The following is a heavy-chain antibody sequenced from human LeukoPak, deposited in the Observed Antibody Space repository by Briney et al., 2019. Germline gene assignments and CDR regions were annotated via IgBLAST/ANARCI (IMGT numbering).Heavy chain of an antibody. D-gene: IGHD3-10*01. CDR2: MNHNSGNT. CDR3: ARSRVGVRRGTDY. CDR1: GYTFISYD. Sequence: GSVKVSCKASGYTFISYDINWVRQATGQGLEWMGWMNHNSGNTGYAQKFQGRVTMTRNTSINTAYLELSNLTSEDMAVYYCARSRVGVRRGTDYWGQGTLVTVSS. J-gene: IGHJ4*02. V-gene: IGHV1-8*01.